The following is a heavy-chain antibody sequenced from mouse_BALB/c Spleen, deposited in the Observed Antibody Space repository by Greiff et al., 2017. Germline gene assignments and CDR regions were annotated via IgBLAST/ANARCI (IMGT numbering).Heavy chain of an antibody. J-gene: IGHJ3*01. Sequence: EVQVVESGGGLVQPGGSLRLSCATSGFTFTDYYMSWVRQPPGKALEWLGFIRNKANGYTTEYSASVKGRFTISRDNSQSILYLQMNTLRAEDSATYYCAREGVPAYWGQGTLVTVSA. CDR1: GFTFTDYY. CDR2: IRNKANGYTT. V-gene: IGHV7-3*02. CDR3: AREGVPAY.